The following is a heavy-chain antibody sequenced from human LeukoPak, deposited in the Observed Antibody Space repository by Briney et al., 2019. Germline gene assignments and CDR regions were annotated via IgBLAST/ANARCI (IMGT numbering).Heavy chain of an antibody. V-gene: IGHV4-4*07. CDR3: ARTTYYYDTSEGWFDP. Sequence: PSETLSLTCTVSGGSISGYYWSWIRQPAGKGLQWIGRFYTSESTNYNPSLKSRVTISVDTSKNQFSLKLSSVTAADTAVYYCARTTYYYDTSEGWFDPWGQGTLVTVSS. J-gene: IGHJ5*02. D-gene: IGHD3-22*01. CDR2: FYTSEST. CDR1: GGSISGYY.